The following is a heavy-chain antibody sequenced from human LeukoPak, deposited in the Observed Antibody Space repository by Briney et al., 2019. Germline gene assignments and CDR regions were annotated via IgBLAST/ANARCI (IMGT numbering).Heavy chain of an antibody. CDR3: ARDLLQYCGGDCQDY. J-gene: IGHJ4*02. CDR1: GYTFTGYY. D-gene: IGHD2-21*02. Sequence: ASVKVSCKPSGYTFTGYYIHWVRQAPGQGLEWMGWINPDSGGAIFAQKFQGRVTMTRDTSISTAYMELSRLRSDDTAVYYCARDLLQYCGGDCQDYWGQGTLVTVSS. CDR2: INPDSGGA. V-gene: IGHV1-2*02.